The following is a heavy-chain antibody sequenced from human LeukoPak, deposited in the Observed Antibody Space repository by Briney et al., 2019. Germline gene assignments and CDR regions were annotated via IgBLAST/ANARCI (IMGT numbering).Heavy chain of an antibody. D-gene: IGHD4-17*01. CDR2: INASGRT. CDR1: GGSINNYY. V-gene: IGHV4-4*07. Sequence: SETLSLTCTVSGGSINNYYWSWIRQPAGKGLEWIGRINASGRTNYNPSLKSRVTMSVDTSKNQFSLKVNSVTAADTAVYYCAREYGDFDYWGQGALATVSS. J-gene: IGHJ4*02. CDR3: AREYGDFDY.